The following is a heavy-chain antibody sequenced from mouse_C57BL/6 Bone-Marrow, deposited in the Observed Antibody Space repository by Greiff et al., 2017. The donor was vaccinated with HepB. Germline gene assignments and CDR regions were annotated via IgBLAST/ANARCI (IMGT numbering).Heavy chain of an antibody. D-gene: IGHD2-2*01. V-gene: IGHV1-74*01. Sequence: QVQLQQPGAELVKPGASVKVSCKASGYTFTSYWMHWVKQRPGQGLEWIGRIHPSDSDTNYNQKFKGKATLTVDKSSSTAYMQFSSLTSEDSAVYYCASMVTTRAWFAYWGQGTLVTVSA. CDR2: IHPSDSDT. J-gene: IGHJ3*01. CDR1: GYTFTSYW. CDR3: ASMVTTRAWFAY.